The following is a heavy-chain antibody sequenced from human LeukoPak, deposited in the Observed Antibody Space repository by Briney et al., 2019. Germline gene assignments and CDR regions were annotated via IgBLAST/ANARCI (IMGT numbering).Heavy chain of an antibody. CDR1: GYTFTGYY. D-gene: IGHD3-10*01. Sequence: ASVKVSCKASGYTFTGYYMHWVRQAPGQGLEWMGWINPNSGGTNYAQKFQGRVTMTRDTSISTAYMELRSLRSDDTAVYYCARDHGSGSYYTLKFDYWGQGTLVTVSS. CDR2: INPNSGGT. CDR3: ARDHGSGSYYTLKFDY. J-gene: IGHJ4*02. V-gene: IGHV1-2*02.